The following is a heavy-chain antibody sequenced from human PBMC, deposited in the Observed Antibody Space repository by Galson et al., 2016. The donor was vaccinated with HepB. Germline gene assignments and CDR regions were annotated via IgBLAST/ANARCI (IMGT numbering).Heavy chain of an antibody. CDR3: VRDQYYDLWSDYHAFDY. CDR2: ISGFNGNT. D-gene: IGHD3-3*01. Sequence: QSGAEVKKPGASVKVSCKASGYNFGSYGISWVRQAPGQGLEWMGWISGFNGNTNYMQNIQDRVTMTTDPSTSTAYMELRSLGSDDTALYYCVRDQYYDLWSDYHAFDYWGQGTLVTVSS. V-gene: IGHV1-18*01. CDR1: GYNFGSYG. J-gene: IGHJ4*02.